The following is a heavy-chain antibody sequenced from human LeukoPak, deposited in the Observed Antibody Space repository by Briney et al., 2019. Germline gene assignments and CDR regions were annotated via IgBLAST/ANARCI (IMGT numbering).Heavy chain of an antibody. D-gene: IGHD3-22*01. CDR2: ISRNGAVT. J-gene: IGHJ4*02. Sequence: GGSLRLSCAASGLIFDDYTMHWVRQAPGKGLEWVSLISRNGAVTKYADSVRGRFTISRDNSKNTLDLQMNSLRAEDTAVYYCTKGTPSSGYHLDYFDYWGQGTLVTVSS. CDR3: TKGTPSSGYHLDYFDY. V-gene: IGHV3-43*01. CDR1: GLIFDDYT.